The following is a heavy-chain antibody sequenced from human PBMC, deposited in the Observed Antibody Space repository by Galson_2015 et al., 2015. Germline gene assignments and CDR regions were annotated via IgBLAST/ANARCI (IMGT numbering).Heavy chain of an antibody. CDR3: ARAAVEMAPVSVSYF. Sequence: SLRLSCAASGFTFRDYSMNWVRQAPGKGLEWVSSISTTSTYIYYADSVRGRFTISRDNARNSLFLQMNSLRAEDTAVYFCARAAVEMAPVSVSYFWGQGTLVTVSS. V-gene: IGHV3-21*01. CDR2: ISTTSTYI. J-gene: IGHJ4*02. CDR1: GFTFRDYS. D-gene: IGHD5-24*01.